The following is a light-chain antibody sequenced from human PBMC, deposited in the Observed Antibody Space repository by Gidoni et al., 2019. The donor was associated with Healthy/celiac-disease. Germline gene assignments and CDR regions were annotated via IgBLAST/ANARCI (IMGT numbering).Light chain of an antibody. Sequence: DIQMTQSPSSLSASVGDRVTITCRASQSTSGYLKWYQQKPGKAPKLLNYAAPRLQSGVPSRFSGSGSGTDFTLTISRLQPEVFATYCCQQSYSRLTFGPGTKVDIK. CDR1: QSTSGY. CDR3: QQSYSRLT. CDR2: AAP. V-gene: IGKV1-39*01. J-gene: IGKJ3*01.